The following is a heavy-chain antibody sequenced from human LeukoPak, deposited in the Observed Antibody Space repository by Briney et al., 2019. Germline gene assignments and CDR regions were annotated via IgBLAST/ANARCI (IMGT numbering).Heavy chain of an antibody. V-gene: IGHV3-23*01. CDR3: AKDDRRSSWYFYMDV. J-gene: IGHJ6*03. Sequence: GGSLRLSCAASGFTFSSYAMSWVRQAPGKGLEWVSAISGSGGSTYYADSVKGRFTISRDNSKNTLYLQMNSLRAEDTAVYYCAKDDRRSSWYFYMDVWGKGTTVTVSS. CDR1: GFTFSSYA. D-gene: IGHD6-13*01. CDR2: ISGSGGST.